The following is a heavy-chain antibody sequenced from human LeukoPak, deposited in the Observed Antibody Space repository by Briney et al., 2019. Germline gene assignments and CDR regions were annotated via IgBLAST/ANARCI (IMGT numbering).Heavy chain of an antibody. Sequence: PSETLSLTCTVSGGSISSYYWSWIRQLAGKGLEWIGRIYTSGSTNYNPSLKSRVTMSVDTSKNQFSLKLSSVTAADTAVYYCASSMSHVVRGAYYMDVWGKGTTVTVSS. V-gene: IGHV4-4*07. J-gene: IGHJ6*03. CDR2: IYTSGST. D-gene: IGHD3-10*01. CDR3: ASSMSHVVRGAYYMDV. CDR1: GGSISSYY.